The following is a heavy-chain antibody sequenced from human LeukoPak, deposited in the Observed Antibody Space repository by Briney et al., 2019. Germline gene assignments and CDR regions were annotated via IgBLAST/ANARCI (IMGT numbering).Heavy chain of an antibody. CDR3: ASSRPPNYYGSRKSFDP. D-gene: IGHD3-10*01. J-gene: IGHJ5*02. V-gene: IGHV4-39*07. Sequence: SETLSLTCTVSGGSISTSNYYWGWIRQPPGKGLEWIGNIFYSGSTYYSPSLKSRVTISLDTSRNQFSLKLNSVTAADTAVYYCASSRPPNYYGSRKSFDPWGQGTLVTVSS. CDR2: IFYSGST. CDR1: GGSISTSNYY.